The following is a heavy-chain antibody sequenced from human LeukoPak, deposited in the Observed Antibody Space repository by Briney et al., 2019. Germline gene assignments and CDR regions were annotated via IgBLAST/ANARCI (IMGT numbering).Heavy chain of an antibody. CDR1: GDSVSSSSYY. J-gene: IGHJ4*02. V-gene: IGHV4-39*07. CDR2: INHSGST. Sequence: PSETLSLTCTVSGDSVSSSSYYWDWIRQPPGKGLEWIGEINHSGSTNYNPSLKSRVTISVDTSKNQFSLKLSSVTAADTAVYYCARDREAPDGYSSGWAFDYWGQGTLVTVSS. CDR3: ARDREAPDGYSSGWAFDY. D-gene: IGHD6-19*01.